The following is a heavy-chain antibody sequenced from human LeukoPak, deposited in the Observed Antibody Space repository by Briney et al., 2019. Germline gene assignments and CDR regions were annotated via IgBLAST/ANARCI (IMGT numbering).Heavy chain of an antibody. CDR1: GFTVSSNY. V-gene: IGHV3-66*01. CDR3: ARDGVPDAFDI. Sequence: GGALRLSCAASGFTVSSNYMSWVRQAPGKGLEWGSVIYSGGSIYYADSVKGRFTISRDNSKNTLYLQMNSPRAEATAVYYCARDGVPDAFDIWGQGTMVTVSS. CDR2: IYSGGSI. J-gene: IGHJ3*02. D-gene: IGHD3-16*01.